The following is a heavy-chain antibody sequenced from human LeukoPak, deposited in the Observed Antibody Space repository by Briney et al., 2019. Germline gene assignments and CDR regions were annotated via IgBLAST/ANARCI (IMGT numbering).Heavy chain of an antibody. CDR3: ARDVAGTWRFDP. CDR2: IYYSGST. V-gene: IGHV4-59*12. J-gene: IGHJ5*02. D-gene: IGHD6-13*01. Sequence: SETLSLTCTVSGGSISSYYWSWIRQPPGKGLEWNGYIYYSGSTNYNPSLMRRVTRSVDTSKNQFPLKLSSVTAADTAGDYCARDVAGTWRFDPLGQGTLVTVAS. CDR1: GGSISSYY.